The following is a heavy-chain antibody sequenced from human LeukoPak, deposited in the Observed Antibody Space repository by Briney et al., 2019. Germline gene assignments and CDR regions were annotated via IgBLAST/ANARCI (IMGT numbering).Heavy chain of an antibody. V-gene: IGHV3-11*01. CDR3: ATDLWFGEPYYFDY. CDR2: ISSSGSTI. J-gene: IGHJ4*02. Sequence: PGGSLRLSCAASGFTFSDYYMSWIRQAPGKGLEWVSYISSSGSTIYYADSVKGRFTISRDNAKNSLYLQMNSLRAEDTAVYYCATDLWFGEPYYFDYWGQGTLVTVSS. D-gene: IGHD3-10*01. CDR1: GFTFSDYY.